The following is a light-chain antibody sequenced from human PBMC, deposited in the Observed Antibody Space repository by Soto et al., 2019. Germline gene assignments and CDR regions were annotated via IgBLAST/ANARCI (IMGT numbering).Light chain of an antibody. J-gene: IGKJ3*01. CDR2: GAS. V-gene: IGKV3D-20*02. CDR3: QQRSNWPFT. CDR1: QSVSSSY. Sequence: EIVLTQSPGTLSLSPGERATLSCRASQSVSSSYLAWYQQKPGQAPRLLIYGASSRATGIPARFSGSGSRTDFTLTISSLEPEDFAVYYCQQRSNWPFTFGPGTTGDIK.